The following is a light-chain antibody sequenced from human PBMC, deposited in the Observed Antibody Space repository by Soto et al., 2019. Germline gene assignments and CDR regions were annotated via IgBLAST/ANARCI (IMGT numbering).Light chain of an antibody. Sequence: IVLTQSPATLSLSPGERATLSCRASQGVSRYLAWYQQKPGQAPRLLIYGASNRATGIPARFSGSGSGTDFTLTISSLEPEYFAVYYCQQRDTCRTFGQGTKLEIK. CDR3: QQRDTCRT. CDR1: QGVSRY. V-gene: IGKV3-11*01. CDR2: GAS. J-gene: IGKJ2*01.